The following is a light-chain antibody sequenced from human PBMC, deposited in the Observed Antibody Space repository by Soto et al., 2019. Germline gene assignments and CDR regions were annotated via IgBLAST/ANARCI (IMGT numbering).Light chain of an antibody. CDR2: DAS. V-gene: IGKV1-33*01. J-gene: IGKJ4*01. CDR1: QDISNF. Sequence: IQIEQSPSFLTASPGDRVTTTCHTSQDISNFLNWYQQKPGKAPNLLIYDASNLEPGVPSRFSGSGSGTDFTFSISSLQPEDIATYYCQQYENFPLTFGGGTKVHIK. CDR3: QQYENFPLT.